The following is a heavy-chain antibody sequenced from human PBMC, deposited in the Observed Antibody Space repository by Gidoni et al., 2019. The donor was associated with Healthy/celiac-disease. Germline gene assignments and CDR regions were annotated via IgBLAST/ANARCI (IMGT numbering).Heavy chain of an antibody. D-gene: IGHD6-13*01. J-gene: IGHJ1*01. CDR1: GGSISSYY. Sequence: QVQLQESGPGLVKPSETLSLTFTVSGGSISSYYWSWIRQHPGKVLEWIGYIYYSGSTKYNPSLKRRVTISVDTSKNQFSLKLSSVTAADTAVYYCAREGEIAAAGYLQHWGQGTLVTVSS. V-gene: IGHV4-59*01. CDR2: IYYSGST. CDR3: AREGEIAAAGYLQH.